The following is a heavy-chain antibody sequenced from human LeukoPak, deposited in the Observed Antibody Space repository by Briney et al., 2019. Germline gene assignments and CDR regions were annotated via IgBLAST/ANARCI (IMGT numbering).Heavy chain of an antibody. V-gene: IGHV3-23*01. CDR2: MSGSGSIT. Sequence: GGSLRLSCAASGFTFSSYAMSWVRQAPGKGLEWVSGMSGSGSITYYADSVKGRFTISRDISKNTVYLQMNSLRAEDTAVYYCARSCGGDCYSSGIDAFDIWGQGTMVTVSS. CDR3: ARSCGGDCYSSGIDAFDI. J-gene: IGHJ3*02. D-gene: IGHD2-21*02. CDR1: GFTFSSYA.